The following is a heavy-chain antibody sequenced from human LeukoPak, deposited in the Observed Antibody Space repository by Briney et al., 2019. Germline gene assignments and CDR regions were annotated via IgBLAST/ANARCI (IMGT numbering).Heavy chain of an antibody. V-gene: IGHV3-15*01. CDR2: IKSKADGVTT. J-gene: IGHJ4*02. D-gene: IGHD5/OR15-5a*01. CDR3: ARIRGYSVYDFSY. Sequence: GGSLRLSCAASGFDFSHVWMSWVREAPGKGLEWVGRIKSKADGVTTDYAAPVKGRFTISRDDSKNTLYLQMNSLKTEDTAVYYCARIRGYSVYDFSYWGQGTLVTVPS. CDR1: GFDFSHVW.